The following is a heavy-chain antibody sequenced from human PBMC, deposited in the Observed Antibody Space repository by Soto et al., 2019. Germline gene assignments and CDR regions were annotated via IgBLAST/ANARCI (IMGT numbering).Heavy chain of an antibody. CDR1: GYTFTSYD. D-gene: IGHD6-19*01. Sequence: QVQLVQSGAEVKKPGASVKVSCKASGYTFTSYDISWVRQATGQGLEWMGWMNPNSGYTGYAQKFQGRVTMTRNTSISTAYMELSSLRSEDTAVYYCAKIPILGRSSGWLDFYYGMDVWGQGTTVTVSS. CDR2: MNPNSGYT. CDR3: AKIPILGRSSGWLDFYYGMDV. V-gene: IGHV1-8*01. J-gene: IGHJ6*02.